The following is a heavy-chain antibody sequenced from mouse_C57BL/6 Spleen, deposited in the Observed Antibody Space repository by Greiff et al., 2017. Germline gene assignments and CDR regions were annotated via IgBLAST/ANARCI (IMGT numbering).Heavy chain of an antibody. CDR3: ARDGGRGTYYYAMDY. CDR1: GYTFTSYW. CDR2: IDPSDSYT. V-gene: IGHV1-50*01. D-gene: IGHD1-1*01. Sequence: QVQLQQPGAELVKPGASVKLSCKASGYTFTSYWMQWVKQRPGQGLEWIGEIDPSDSYTNYNQKFKGKATLTVDTSSSTAYMQLSSLTSEDSAVYYCARDGGRGTYYYAMDYWGQGTSVTVSS. J-gene: IGHJ4*01.